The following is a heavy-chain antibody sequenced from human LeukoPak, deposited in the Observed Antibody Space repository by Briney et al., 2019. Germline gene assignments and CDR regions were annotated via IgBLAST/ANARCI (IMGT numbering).Heavy chain of an antibody. Sequence: GGSLRLSCAASGFTFSSYSMNWVRQAPGKGLEWVSSISSTSSYIYYADSVKGRFTISRDNAKSSLYLQMNSLRDEDTAVYYCVRDSSFAFDYWGQGILVTVSS. D-gene: IGHD2/OR15-2a*01. V-gene: IGHV3-21*01. CDR3: VRDSSFAFDY. CDR1: GFTFSSYS. CDR2: ISSTSSYI. J-gene: IGHJ4*02.